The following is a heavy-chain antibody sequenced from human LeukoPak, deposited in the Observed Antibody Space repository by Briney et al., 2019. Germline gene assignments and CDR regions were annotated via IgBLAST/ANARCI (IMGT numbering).Heavy chain of an antibody. D-gene: IGHD2-2*01. J-gene: IGHJ6*02. CDR1: GFTFSSYN. V-gene: IGHV3-48*04. Sequence: HPGGSLRLSCAASGFTFSSYNMNWVRQAPGKGLEWVSYISSSSSTIYYADSVKGRFTISRDNAKNSLYLQMNSLRADDTAVYYCAKDQKYCSSTSCYEYYYYGMDVWGQGTTVTVSS. CDR2: ISSSSSTI. CDR3: AKDQKYCSSTSCYEYYYYGMDV.